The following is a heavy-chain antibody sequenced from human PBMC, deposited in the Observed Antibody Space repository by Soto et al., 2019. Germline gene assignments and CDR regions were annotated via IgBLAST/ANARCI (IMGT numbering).Heavy chain of an antibody. CDR3: ARGGDCGGDCSPQENWFDP. V-gene: IGHV4-34*01. CDR1: GGSFSGYY. D-gene: IGHD2-21*02. J-gene: IGHJ5*02. CDR2: INHSGST. Sequence: SETLSLTCAVYGGSFSGYYWSWIRQPPGKGLEWIGEINHSGSTNYNPSLKSRVTISVDTSKNQFSLKLNSVTAADTAVYYCARGGDCGGDCSPQENWFDPWGQGTRVTVSS.